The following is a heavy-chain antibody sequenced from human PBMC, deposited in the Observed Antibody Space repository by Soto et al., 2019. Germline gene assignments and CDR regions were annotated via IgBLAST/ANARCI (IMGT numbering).Heavy chain of an antibody. CDR2: IYHSGST. J-gene: IGHJ4*02. CDR1: GGSISSGGYS. Sequence: QLQLQESGSGLVKPSQTLSLTCAVSGGSISSGGYSWSWIRQPPGKGLEYIGYIYHSGSTYYNPSLKRRVTISVDRSKNQFSLTLSSVTAADTAVYYCARVRSGWGIDYWGQGTLVTVSS. D-gene: IGHD6-19*01. V-gene: IGHV4-30-2*01. CDR3: ARVRSGWGIDY.